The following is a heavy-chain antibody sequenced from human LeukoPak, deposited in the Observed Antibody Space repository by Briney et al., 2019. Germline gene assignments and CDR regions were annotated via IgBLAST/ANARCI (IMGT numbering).Heavy chain of an antibody. CDR2: INHSGST. J-gene: IGHJ6*02. CDR3: ARGPYMCCGMDV. Sequence: PSETLSLTCAVYGGSFSGYYWSWIRQPPGKGLEWIGEINHSGSTNYNPSLKSRVTISVDTSKNQFSLKLSSVTAADTAVYYCARGPYMCCGMDVWGQGTTVTVSS. V-gene: IGHV4-34*01. D-gene: IGHD4-11*01. CDR1: GGSFSGYY.